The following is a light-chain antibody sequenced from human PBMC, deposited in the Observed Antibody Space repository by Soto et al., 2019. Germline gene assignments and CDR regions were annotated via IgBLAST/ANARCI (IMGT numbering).Light chain of an antibody. V-gene: IGKV2-28*01. CDR2: LGS. CDR3: MQALQTPWA. CDR1: QSLLQTNGYNY. J-gene: IGKJ1*01. Sequence: DIVMTQSPLSLPVTPGEPASISCRSSQSLLQTNGYNYLDWYLQKPGQSPQLLIYLGSNRASGVPDRFSGSGSGTDFTLKIIRVEAEDVGVYYCMQALQTPWAFGQGTKVEIK.